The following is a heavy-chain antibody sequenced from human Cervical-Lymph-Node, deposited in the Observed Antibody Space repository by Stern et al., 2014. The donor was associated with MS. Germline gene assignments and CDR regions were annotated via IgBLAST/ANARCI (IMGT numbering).Heavy chain of an antibody. Sequence: QVQLVQSGAEVKKPGSSVKVSCQVSGDTFSSHAINWVRQAPGQGLEWMGGIIPIFGTLDYAQKFQVRVTITADESTTTAYMELSSLRSDDTAVYYCARDQIPYYYYGMDVWGQGTTVTVSS. CDR1: GDTFSSHA. CDR3: ARDQIPYYYYGMDV. V-gene: IGHV1-69*12. D-gene: IGHD2-2*02. CDR2: IIPIFGTL. J-gene: IGHJ6*02.